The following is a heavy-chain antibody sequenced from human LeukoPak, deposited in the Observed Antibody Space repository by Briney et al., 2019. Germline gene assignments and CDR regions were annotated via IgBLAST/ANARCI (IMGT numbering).Heavy chain of an antibody. CDR2: IIPIFGTA. CDR3: ATSPSITMVRGVMNYFDY. V-gene: IGHV1-69*13. CDR1: GGTFSSYA. D-gene: IGHD3-10*01. Sequence: GASVKVSCKASGGTFSSYAISWVRQAPGQWLEWMGGIIPIFGTANYAQKFQGRVTITADESTSTAYMELSSLRSEDTAVYYCATSPSITMVRGVMNYFDYWGQGTLVTVSS. J-gene: IGHJ4*02.